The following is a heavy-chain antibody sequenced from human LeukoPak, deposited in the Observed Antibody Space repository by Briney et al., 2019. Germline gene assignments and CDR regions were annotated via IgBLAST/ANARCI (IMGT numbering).Heavy chain of an antibody. V-gene: IGHV3-15*01. CDR1: GFTFSNAW. J-gene: IGHJ4*02. CDR2: IKSKTDGGTT. D-gene: IGHD3-22*01. CDR3: TTDFYDSSGSPAW. Sequence: PGGSLRLSCAASGFTFSNAWASWVRQAPGKGLEWVGRIKSKTDGGTTDYAAPMKGRFIISRDHSKNTLYLQMNSPKPEDTAVYYCTTDFYDSSGSPAWWGQGTLVTVSS.